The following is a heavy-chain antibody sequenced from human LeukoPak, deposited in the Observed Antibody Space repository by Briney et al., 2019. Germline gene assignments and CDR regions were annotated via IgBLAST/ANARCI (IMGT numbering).Heavy chain of an antibody. CDR2: IYYSGST. CDR1: GGSISSGDHY. Sequence: SQTLSLTCTVSGGSISSGDHYWSWIRQPPGKGLEWIGYIYYSGSTYYNPSLKSRVTISVDTSKNQFSLKLSSVTAADTAVYYCARGDGAARRGYYYYYMDVWGKGTTVTVSS. V-gene: IGHV4-30-4*08. CDR3: ARGDGAARRGYYYYYMDV. J-gene: IGHJ6*03. D-gene: IGHD6-6*01.